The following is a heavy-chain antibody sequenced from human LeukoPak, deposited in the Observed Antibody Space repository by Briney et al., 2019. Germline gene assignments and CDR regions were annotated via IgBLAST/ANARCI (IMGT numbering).Heavy chain of an antibody. CDR1: GGTFNSYA. V-gene: IGHV1-69*05. CDR3: ASHSDLRWSLGY. Sequence: ASVKVSCKASGGTFNSYAISWVRQAPGQGLEWMGGIIPIFGTANYAQKFQGRVTITTDESTSTAYMELSSLRSEDTAVYYCASHSDLRWSLGYWGQGTLVTVSS. J-gene: IGHJ4*02. CDR2: IIPIFGTA. D-gene: IGHD4-23*01.